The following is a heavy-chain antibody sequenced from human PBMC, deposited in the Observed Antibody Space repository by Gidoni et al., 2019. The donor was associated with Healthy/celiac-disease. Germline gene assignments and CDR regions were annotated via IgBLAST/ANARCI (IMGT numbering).Heavy chain of an antibody. CDR1: GFTFSDYY. V-gene: IGHV3-11*01. CDR2: IRSIGSTI. D-gene: IGHD4-17*01. CDR3: ARDLSTVTRGRYYYGMDV. Sequence: QVQLVESGGGLVKPGGSLRLSCAASGFTFSDYYMRGIRQAPGKGLEWVSYIRSIGSTIYYADSVKGRFTISRDNAKNSLYLQMNSLRAEDTAVYYCARDLSTVTRGRYYYGMDVWGQGTTVTVSS. J-gene: IGHJ6*02.